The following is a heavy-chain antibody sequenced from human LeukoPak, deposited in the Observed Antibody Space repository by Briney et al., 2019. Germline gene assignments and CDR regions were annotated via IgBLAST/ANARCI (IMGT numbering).Heavy chain of an antibody. J-gene: IGHJ5*02. D-gene: IGHD3-10*01. CDR2: IYYSGST. V-gene: IGHV4-39*07. CDR3: ARLTYYYGSGSYSALLPGQTHGSFDP. CDR1: GGSISSSSYY. Sequence: SETLSLTCTVSGGSISSSSYYWGWIRQPPGKGLEWIGSIYYSGSTNYNPSLKSRVTISVDTSKNQFSLKLSSVTAADTAVYYCARLTYYYGSGSYSALLPGQTHGSFDPWGQGTLVTVSS.